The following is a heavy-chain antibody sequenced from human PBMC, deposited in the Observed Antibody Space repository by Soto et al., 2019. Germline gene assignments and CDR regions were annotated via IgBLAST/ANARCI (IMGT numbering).Heavy chain of an antibody. CDR3: ARDYYDSSGYSHHYYYGMDV. D-gene: IGHD3-22*01. J-gene: IGHJ6*02. V-gene: IGHV1-69*13. CDR1: GGTFSSYA. CDR2: IIPIFGTA. Sequence: SVKVSCKASGGTFSSYAISWVRQAPGQGLEWMGGIIPIFGTANYAQKFQGRVTITADESTSTAYMELSSLRSEDTAVYYCARDYYDSSGYSHHYYYGMDVWGQGTLVTVSS.